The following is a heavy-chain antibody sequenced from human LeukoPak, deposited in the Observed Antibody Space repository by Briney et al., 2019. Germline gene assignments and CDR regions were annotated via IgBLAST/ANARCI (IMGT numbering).Heavy chain of an antibody. V-gene: IGHV3-30*02. D-gene: IGHD3-10*01. CDR1: GFTFSTYG. CDR2: VQNDESSK. Sequence: TGGSLILSCAASGFTFSTYGIHWVRQAPGKGLDGVAFVQNDESSKYYADSVKGRFTISRDNSKNTAYLQMSSLRVEDTALFYCAKELSGLVIGGGIWFDPGGQGTLVTVTS. CDR3: AKELSGLVIGGGIWFDP. J-gene: IGHJ5*02.